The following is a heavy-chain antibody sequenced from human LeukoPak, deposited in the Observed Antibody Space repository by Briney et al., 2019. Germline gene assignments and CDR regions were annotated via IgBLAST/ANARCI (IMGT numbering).Heavy chain of an antibody. CDR2: ISYDGSIK. V-gene: IGHV3-30*04. CDR3: ARDRRGSPGYYFDY. J-gene: IGHJ4*02. CDR1: GFTFSSYA. Sequence: GGSLRLSCAASGFTFSSYAMHWVRQAPGKGLEWLAVISYDGSIKYYAGSVKGRFTFSRDNSINTLYLQMNSLRAEDTAVYYCARDRRGSPGYYFDYWGQGTLVTVSS. D-gene: IGHD2-2*01.